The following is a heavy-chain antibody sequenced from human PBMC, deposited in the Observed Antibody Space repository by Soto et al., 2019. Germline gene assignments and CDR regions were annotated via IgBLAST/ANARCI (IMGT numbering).Heavy chain of an antibody. Sequence: QVQFVQSEAEVKKPGASVKVSCKASGYTFTTYAIHWVRQDPGQRLEWMGWINAANGNTKYSQKFQGRVTITRDTSASTVYMELSSLRSDDTGVYYCARLLSFGELSLDYWGQGTLVTVSS. CDR2: INAANGNT. CDR1: GYTFTTYA. CDR3: ARLLSFGELSLDY. J-gene: IGHJ4*02. V-gene: IGHV1-3*01. D-gene: IGHD3-10*01.